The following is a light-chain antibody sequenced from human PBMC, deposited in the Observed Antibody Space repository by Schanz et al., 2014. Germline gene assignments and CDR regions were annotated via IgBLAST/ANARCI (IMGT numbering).Light chain of an antibody. CDR2: DAS. Sequence: DIQMTQSPSTLSASVGDRVTITCRASQSISSWLAWYQLKPGKAPNLLIYDASTLEGGVPSRFSGSGSATEFTLTISSLQPDDFATYYCQQYNAYPRTFGQGTKVEIK. V-gene: IGKV1-5*01. CDR3: QQYNAYPRT. J-gene: IGKJ1*01. CDR1: QSISSW.